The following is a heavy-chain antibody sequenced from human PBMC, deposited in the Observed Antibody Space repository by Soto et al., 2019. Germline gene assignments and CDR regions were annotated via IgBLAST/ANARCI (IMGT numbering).Heavy chain of an antibody. Sequence: QVQLQESGPGLVKPSETLSLTCTVSGGSISSYYWSWIRQPPGKGLEWIGYIYYSGSTNYTPSLKIRVPRHVAPPKPQSPLKRSSVTAADRAVYSCRRDVTGRSWFYTWSAPWGREPWSPSPQ. CDR2: IYYSGST. D-gene: IGHD6-13*01. V-gene: IGHV4-59*01. J-gene: IGHJ5*02. CDR3: RRDVTGRSWFYTWSAP. CDR1: GGSISSYY.